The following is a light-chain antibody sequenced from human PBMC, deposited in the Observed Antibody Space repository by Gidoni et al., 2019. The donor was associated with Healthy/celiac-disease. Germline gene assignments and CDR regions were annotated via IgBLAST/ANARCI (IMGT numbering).Light chain of an antibody. CDR3: QQRSNWPLLT. CDR2: DAS. V-gene: IGKV3-11*01. CDR1: QSVSSY. J-gene: IGKJ4*01. Sequence: PGPLTLVPGERATRSCMDSQSVSSYLAWYKQKPGQAPRLLIYDASNRATGIPARFSGSGSGTDFTLTISSLEPEDCAVYYCQQRSNWPLLTFGGGTKVEIK.